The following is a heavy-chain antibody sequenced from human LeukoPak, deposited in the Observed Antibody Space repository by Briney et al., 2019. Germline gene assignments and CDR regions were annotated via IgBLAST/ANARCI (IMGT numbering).Heavy chain of an antibody. CDR1: GFTFSSYG. V-gene: IGHV3-30*02. J-gene: IGHJ5*02. Sequence: GGSLRLSCAASGFTFSSYGMHWVRQAPGKGLEWVAFIRYDGSNKYYADSVKGRFTISRDNAKNSLYLQMNSLRVEDTAVYYCARGRITLFGPNWFDPWGQGTLVTVSS. D-gene: IGHD3-3*01. CDR3: ARGRITLFGPNWFDP. CDR2: IRYDGSNK.